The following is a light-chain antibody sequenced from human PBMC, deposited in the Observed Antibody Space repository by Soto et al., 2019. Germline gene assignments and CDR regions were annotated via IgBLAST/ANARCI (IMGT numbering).Light chain of an antibody. V-gene: IGKV1-8*01. CDR1: QGISSY. Sequence: AIRMTQSPSSFSASTGDRVTITCRASQGISSYLAWYQQKPGKAPKLLIYAASTLQSGVSSRFSGSGSGTDFTLTISCLQSEDFATYYCQRYYSYPLTFGGGTKVEIK. CDR2: AAS. J-gene: IGKJ4*01. CDR3: QRYYSYPLT.